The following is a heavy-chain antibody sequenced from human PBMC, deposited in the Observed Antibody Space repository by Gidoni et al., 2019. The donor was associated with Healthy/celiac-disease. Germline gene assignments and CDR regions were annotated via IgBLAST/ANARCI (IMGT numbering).Heavy chain of an antibody. Sequence: EVQLLESGGGLVQPGGSLRLSCAASGFTFSSYAMSWVRQAPGKGLEWVSAISGSGGSTYYADSVNGRFTISRDNSKNTLYLQMNSLRAEDTAVYYCANLQWGSGYSYGWGNFDYWGQGTLVTVSS. CDR2: ISGSGGST. D-gene: IGHD5-18*01. J-gene: IGHJ4*02. V-gene: IGHV3-23*01. CDR1: GFTFSSYA. CDR3: ANLQWGSGYSYGWGNFDY.